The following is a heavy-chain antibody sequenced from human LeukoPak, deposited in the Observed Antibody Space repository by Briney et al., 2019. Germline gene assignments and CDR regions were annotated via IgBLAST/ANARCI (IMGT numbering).Heavy chain of an antibody. CDR1: GATFSSYA. Sequence: ASVTVSCKASGATFSSYAISWVRQAPGQGLEWMGGIIPIFGTANYAQKFQGRVTITADESTSTAYMELSSLRSEDTAVYYCARAAGSGWYYFDYWGQGALVTVSS. V-gene: IGHV1-69*13. D-gene: IGHD6-19*01. J-gene: IGHJ4*02. CDR2: IIPIFGTA. CDR3: ARAAGSGWYYFDY.